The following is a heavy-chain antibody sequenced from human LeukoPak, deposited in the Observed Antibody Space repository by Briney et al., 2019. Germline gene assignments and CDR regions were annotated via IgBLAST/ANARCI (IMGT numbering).Heavy chain of an antibody. CDR2: ISSSSSYT. V-gene: IGHV3-11*05. CDR3: ARDRPYYYGSGSRLYYFDY. D-gene: IGHD3-10*01. J-gene: IGHJ4*02. CDR1: GFTFSDYY. Sequence: PVGSLRLSCAASGFTFSDYYMSWIRQAPGKGLEWVSYISSSSSYTNYADSVKGRFTISRDNAKNSLYLQMNSLRAEDTAVYYCARDRPYYYGSGSRLYYFDYWGQGTLVTVSS.